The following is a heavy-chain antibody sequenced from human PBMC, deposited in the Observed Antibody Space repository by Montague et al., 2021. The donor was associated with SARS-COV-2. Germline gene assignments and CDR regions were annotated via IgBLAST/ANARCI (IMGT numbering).Heavy chain of an antibody. V-gene: IGHV4-4*07. Sequence: SETLSLTCTVSGGSISNYYWTWIRQSAGKGLEWIGRLYTSGSTTYNPSLKSRVTMSVDTSKNQFSLNVTSVTAADTAIYYCARESGYSSGWRYYYGMDVWGQGTTVIISS. J-gene: IGHJ6*02. CDR2: LYTSGST. CDR1: GGSISNYY. CDR3: ARESGYSSGWRYYYGMDV. D-gene: IGHD6-19*01.